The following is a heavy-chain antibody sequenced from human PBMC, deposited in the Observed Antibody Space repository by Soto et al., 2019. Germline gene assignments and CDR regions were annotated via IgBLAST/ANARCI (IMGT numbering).Heavy chain of an antibody. V-gene: IGHV1-69*13. CDR3: ARRESGSGYDGTWFDP. Sequence: ASVKVSCKASGGTFSSYAISWVRQAPGQGLEWMGGIIPIFGTANYAQKFQGRVTITADESTSKAYMELSSLRSEDTAVYYCARRESGSGYDGTWFDPWGQGNLVTVSS. D-gene: IGHD5-12*01. CDR1: GGTFSSYA. J-gene: IGHJ5*02. CDR2: IIPIFGTA.